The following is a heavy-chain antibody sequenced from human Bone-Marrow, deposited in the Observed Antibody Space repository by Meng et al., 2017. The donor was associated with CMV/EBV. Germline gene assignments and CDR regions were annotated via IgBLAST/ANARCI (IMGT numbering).Heavy chain of an antibody. Sequence: GESLKISCVASGLTLRKYGIHWVRQAPGKGLEWVAFIRFDGINKYYADSVKGRFTISRDYFKNALYLQMNSLRAEDTAVYYCAKEGDYYGSGSYRDGFDLWGQGKLVTVSS. CDR2: IRFDGINK. CDR1: GLTLRKYG. J-gene: IGHJ3*01. V-gene: IGHV3-30*02. CDR3: AKEGDYYGSGSYRDGFDL. D-gene: IGHD3-10*01.